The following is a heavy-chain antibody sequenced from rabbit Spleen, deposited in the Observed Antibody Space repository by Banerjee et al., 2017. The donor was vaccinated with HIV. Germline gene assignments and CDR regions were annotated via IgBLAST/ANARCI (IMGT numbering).Heavy chain of an antibody. J-gene: IGHJ4*01. D-gene: IGHD4-2*01. CDR1: GFSFSSGYW. CDR3: ARDYAGGTTYGCDL. Sequence: QEQLVESGGGLVQPEGSLTLTCTASGFSFSSGYWICWVRQAPGKGLEWIGCIYTGSSGSTYYASWAKGRFTISKTSSTTVTLQMTSLTAADTATYFCARDYAGGTTYGCDLWGQGTLVTVS. CDR2: IYTGSSGST. V-gene: IGHV1S45*01.